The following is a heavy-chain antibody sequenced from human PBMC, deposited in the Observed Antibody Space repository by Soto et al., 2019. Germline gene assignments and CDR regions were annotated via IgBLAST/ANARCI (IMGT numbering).Heavy chain of an antibody. Sequence: SATLSLTCPVSGGSISSYYWSWLRQPPGKGLEWIGYIYYSGSTNYNPSLKSRVTISVDTSKNQFSLKLSSVTAAGTAVYYCARAFYGSGNWFDPWGQGTLVTVSS. CDR2: IYYSGST. D-gene: IGHD3-10*01. V-gene: IGHV4-59*01. J-gene: IGHJ5*02. CDR1: GGSISSYY. CDR3: ARAFYGSGNWFDP.